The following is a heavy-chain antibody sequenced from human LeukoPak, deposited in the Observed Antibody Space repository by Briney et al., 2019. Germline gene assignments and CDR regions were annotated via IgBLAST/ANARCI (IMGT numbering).Heavy chain of an antibody. CDR1: GFSFSDCW. CDR2: IKKDGSEK. Sequence: GGSLRLSCAASGFSFSDCWMNWVRQAPGKGLEWVANIKKDGSEKYYLDSVKGRFTISRDNSKNTLYLQMNSLRAEDTAVYYCARDPLGDSTYYFDYWGQGALVTVSS. V-gene: IGHV3-7*01. D-gene: IGHD2-21*01. CDR3: ARDPLGDSTYYFDY. J-gene: IGHJ4*02.